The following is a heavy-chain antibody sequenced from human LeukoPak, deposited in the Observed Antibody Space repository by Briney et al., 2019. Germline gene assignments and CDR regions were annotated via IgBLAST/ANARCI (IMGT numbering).Heavy chain of an antibody. V-gene: IGHV1-69*13. CDR1: GGTFSSYA. Sequence: GASVKVSCKASGGTFSSYAISWVRQAPGQGLEWMGGIIPIFGTANYAQKFQGRVTITADESTSTAYMELSSLRSEDTAVYYCARGFGLRLGELSLYNWFDPWGQGTLVTVSS. CDR2: IIPIFGTA. D-gene: IGHD3-16*02. CDR3: ARGFGLRLGELSLYNWFDP. J-gene: IGHJ5*02.